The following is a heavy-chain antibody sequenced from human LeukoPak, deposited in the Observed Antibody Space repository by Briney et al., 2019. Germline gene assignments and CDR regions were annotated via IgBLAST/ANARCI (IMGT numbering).Heavy chain of an antibody. CDR1: GGSISSYY. J-gene: IGHJ4*02. D-gene: IGHD4-23*01. CDR3: ASEDYGGNNY. CDR2: IYTSGST. Sequence: SETLSLTCTVSGGSISSYYWSWIRQPPGKGLEWIGYIYTSGSTNYNPSLKSRVTISVDTSKNQFSLKLSSVTAADTAVHYCASEDYGGNNYWGQGTLVTVSS. V-gene: IGHV4-4*09.